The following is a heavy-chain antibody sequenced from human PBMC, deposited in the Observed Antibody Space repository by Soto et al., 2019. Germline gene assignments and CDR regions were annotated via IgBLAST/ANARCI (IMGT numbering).Heavy chain of an antibody. CDR2: VNPSGGHT. V-gene: IGHV1-46*04. CDR3: ARGGHVVVVTAALDY. CDR1: GDTFTDYY. Sequence: QVQLMQSGAEVKKPGASVKVSCKASGDTFTDYYIHWVRQAPGQGLEWMGTVNPSGGHTTYAQHLLGRVTMTRDTSNSTLYMELTSLTSADTAVYYCARGGHVVVVTAALDYWGQGTLVTVSS. D-gene: IGHD2-21*02. J-gene: IGHJ4*02.